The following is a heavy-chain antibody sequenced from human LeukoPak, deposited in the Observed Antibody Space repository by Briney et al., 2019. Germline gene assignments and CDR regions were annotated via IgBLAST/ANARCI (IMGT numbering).Heavy chain of an antibody. Sequence: PGVSVRLSCSASGFTFSSYAMHWVRQAPGKGLEYVSAISSNGGSTYYADSVKGRFTISRDNSKNTLYLQMSSLRAEDTAVYYCVKDHQTVTRGYFDYWGQGTLVTVSS. D-gene: IGHD4-17*01. CDR1: GFTFSSYA. V-gene: IGHV3-64D*09. CDR2: ISSNGGST. CDR3: VKDHQTVTRGYFDY. J-gene: IGHJ4*02.